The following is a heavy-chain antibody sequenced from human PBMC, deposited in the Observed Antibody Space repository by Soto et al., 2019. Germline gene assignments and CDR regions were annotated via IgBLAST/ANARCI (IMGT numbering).Heavy chain of an antibody. D-gene: IGHD4-17*01. CDR2: IYYSGSN. CDR3: ARDRYGVPRGDYFDS. CDR1: GGSISSGAHY. V-gene: IGHV4-31*03. J-gene: IGHJ4*02. Sequence: SETLSLTCTVSGGSISSGAHYWSWIRQLPGKGLEWIGNIYYSGSNYYNPSLKSRVTIPVDTSNNQFSLNLSSVTAADTAIYYCARDRYGVPRGDYFDSWGQGILVTVSS.